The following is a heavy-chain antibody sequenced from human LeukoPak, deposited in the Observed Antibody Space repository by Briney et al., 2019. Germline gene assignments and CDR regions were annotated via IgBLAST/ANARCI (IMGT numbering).Heavy chain of an antibody. J-gene: IGHJ4*02. Sequence: GGSLRLSCAASGFTFSSYSMNWVRQAPGKGLEWVANVKQDGSDKYYVDSVKGRFTISRDNAKNSLYLQMNSLGADDTAVYYCARDNSGSYDFWGQGTLVTVSS. CDR1: GFTFSSYS. V-gene: IGHV3-7*01. D-gene: IGHD3-10*01. CDR3: ARDNSGSYDF. CDR2: VKQDGSDK.